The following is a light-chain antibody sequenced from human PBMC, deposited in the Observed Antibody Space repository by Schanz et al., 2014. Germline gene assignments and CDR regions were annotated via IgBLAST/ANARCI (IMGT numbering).Light chain of an antibody. J-gene: IGKJ1*01. CDR1: QSVSSN. Sequence: EIVLTQSPGTLSLSPGERATLSCRASQSVSSNLAWYQKKPGQAPRLLIYGASTRATGIPARFSGSGSGTEFTLTISSLQSEDFAVYYCHQYNNWPKTFGQGTKVEIE. CDR2: GAS. V-gene: IGKV3-15*01. CDR3: HQYNNWPKT.